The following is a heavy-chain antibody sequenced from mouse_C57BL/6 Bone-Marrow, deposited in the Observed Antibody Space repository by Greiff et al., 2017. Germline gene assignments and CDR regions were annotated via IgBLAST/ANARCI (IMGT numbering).Heavy chain of an antibody. CDR1: GYAFTNYL. J-gene: IGHJ2*01. CDR2: INPGSGGT. V-gene: IGHV1-54*01. CDR3: ARNGNYPYYFDY. Sequence: VQLVESGAELVRPGTSVKVSCKASGYAFTNYLIEWVKQRPGQGLEWIGVINPGSGGTNYNEKFKGKATLTADKSSSTAYMQLSSLTSEDSAVYFCARNGNYPYYFDYWGQGTTLTVSS. D-gene: IGHD2-1*01.